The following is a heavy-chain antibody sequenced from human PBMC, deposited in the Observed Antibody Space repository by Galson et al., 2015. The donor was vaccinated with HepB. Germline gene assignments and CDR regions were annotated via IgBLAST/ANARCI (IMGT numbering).Heavy chain of an antibody. D-gene: IGHD3-10*01. Sequence: SLRLSCAASGFTFTNFAMNWVRQAPGKGLEWVSGISGSGAGTYYADSVKGRFTISRDNSKNTLYLQMSSLRAGDTAIYYCAKDSLRDYFGSGTLWAFDVWGQGTMVTVSS. J-gene: IGHJ3*01. CDR1: GFTFTNFA. CDR3: AKDSLRDYFGSGTLWAFDV. CDR2: ISGSGAGT. V-gene: IGHV3-23*01.